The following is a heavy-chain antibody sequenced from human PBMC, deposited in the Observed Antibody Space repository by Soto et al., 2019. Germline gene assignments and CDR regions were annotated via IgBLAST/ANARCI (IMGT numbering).Heavy chain of an antibody. V-gene: IGHV3-7*01. J-gene: IGHJ4*02. D-gene: IGHD3-22*01. CDR3: ARTYYYDSSGYYYNFY. CDR2: IKQDGSEK. Sequence: EVQLVESGGGLVQPGGSLRLSCAASGFPFSSYWMSWVRQAPGKGLEWVANIKQDGSEKYYVDSVKGRFTISRDNAKNSLYLQRNSLRAEDTAVYYCARTYYYDSSGYYYNFYWGQGTLVTVSS. CDR1: GFPFSSYW.